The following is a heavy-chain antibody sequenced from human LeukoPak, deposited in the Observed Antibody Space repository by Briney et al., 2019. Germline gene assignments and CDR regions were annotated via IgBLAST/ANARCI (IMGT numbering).Heavy chain of an antibody. V-gene: IGHV3-21*01. Sequence: GGSLRLSCAASGFTFSSYAMSWVRQAPGKGLEWVSSISSSSSYIYYADSVKGRFTISRDNAKNSLYLQMNSLRAEDTAVYYCARGTIAAAGTEEDYWGQGTLVTVSS. CDR1: GFTFSSYA. CDR3: ARGTIAAAGTEEDY. D-gene: IGHD6-13*01. CDR2: ISSSSSYI. J-gene: IGHJ4*02.